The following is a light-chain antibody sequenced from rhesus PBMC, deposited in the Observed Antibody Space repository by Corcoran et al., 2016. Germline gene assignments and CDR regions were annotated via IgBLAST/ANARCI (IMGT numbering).Light chain of an antibody. CDR1: ENVNNH. V-gene: IGKV1-74*01. Sequence: DIQMTQSPSSLSASIGERVTVTCRASENVNNHLTWYQQKPGKAPKFLIYKASNLKDGVPSRFSGSGSGTDYTLTISSLQAEDGATYYCQQSFGVPPTFGGGTKVDLK. CDR2: KAS. CDR3: QQSFGVPPT. J-gene: IGKJ4*01.